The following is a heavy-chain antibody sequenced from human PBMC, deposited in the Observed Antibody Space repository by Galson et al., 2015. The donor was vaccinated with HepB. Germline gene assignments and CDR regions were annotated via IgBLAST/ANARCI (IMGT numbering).Heavy chain of an antibody. Sequence: SLRLSCAASGFTFGEYAMSWFRQAPGKGLEWVGFIRSKAYGGTTEYAASVKGRFTISRDDSKSIAYLQMNSLKTEDTAVYYCTQTGYFDYWGQGTLVTVSS. D-gene: IGHD1-14*01. CDR1: GFTFGEYA. J-gene: IGHJ4*02. CDR2: IRSKAYGGTT. CDR3: TQTGYFDY. V-gene: IGHV3-49*03.